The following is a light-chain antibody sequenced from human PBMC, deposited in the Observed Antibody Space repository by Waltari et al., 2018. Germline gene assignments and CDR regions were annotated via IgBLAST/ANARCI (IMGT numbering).Light chain of an antibody. CDR1: SRDIGGYNF. CDR2: GFY. V-gene: IGLV2-14*03. CDR3: CSYTSISTVV. J-gene: IGLJ2*01. Sequence: QSALTQPASVSGSPGQSITISCTGSSRDIGGYNFVSWYQPYPGKAPKVLIYGFYNRPSGVSDRFSGSKLDNTASLTISGLRAEDEAAYFCCSYTSISTVVFGGGTKVTVL.